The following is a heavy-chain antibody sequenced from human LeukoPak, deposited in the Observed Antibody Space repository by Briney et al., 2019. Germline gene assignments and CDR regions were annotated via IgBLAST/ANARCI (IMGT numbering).Heavy chain of an antibody. CDR1: GGTFSSYA. CDR3: ARGPLVGATSFDY. D-gene: IGHD1-26*01. V-gene: IGHV1-69*04. J-gene: IGHJ4*02. CDR2: IIPILGIA. Sequence: GASVKVSCKASGGTFSSYAISWVRQAPGQGLEWMGRIIPILGIANYAQKFQGRVTITADKSTSTAYMELSSLRSEDTAVYYCARGPLVGATSFDYWGQETLVTVSS.